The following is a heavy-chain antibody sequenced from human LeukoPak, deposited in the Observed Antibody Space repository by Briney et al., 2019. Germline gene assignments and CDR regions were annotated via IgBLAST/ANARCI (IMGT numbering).Heavy chain of an antibody. Sequence: GGSLRLSCAASGCAFSSQAMGWVRQAPGKGLEWVSVIGDSGDPTYYADSVKGRFTISRDNSKNTLYLQMNSLRAEDTALYYCAKDARRSSGWYFFDHWGQGTLVTVSS. CDR1: GCAFSSQA. D-gene: IGHD6-19*01. V-gene: IGHV3-23*01. CDR2: IGDSGDPT. J-gene: IGHJ4*02. CDR3: AKDARRSSGWYFFDH.